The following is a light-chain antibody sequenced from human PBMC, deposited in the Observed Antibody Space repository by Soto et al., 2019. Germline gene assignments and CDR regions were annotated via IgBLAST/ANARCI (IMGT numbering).Light chain of an antibody. CDR1: QSVSSN. J-gene: IGKJ4*01. Sequence: EIVMTQSPATLSVSPGERATLSCRASQSVSSNLAWYQQKPGQTPKLLIYVASTSATGIRARFSGSGSETELTITISSLQSKDYAVYYCQQYNVWPLTFGGGSKVELK. V-gene: IGKV3-15*01. CDR2: VAS. CDR3: QQYNVWPLT.